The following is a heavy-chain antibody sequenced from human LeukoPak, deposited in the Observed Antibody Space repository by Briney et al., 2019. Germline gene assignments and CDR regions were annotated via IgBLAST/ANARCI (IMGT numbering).Heavy chain of an antibody. J-gene: IGHJ4*02. D-gene: IGHD3-22*01. Sequence: KSSETLSLTCTVSGASISSGDYYWNWIRQHPGKGLEWIGYIYYSGSTQYNPSLKSRVTISVDTSKNQFSLKLSSVTAADTAVYYCARLTLGYDSGGYGNYFDYWGQGTLVTVSS. V-gene: IGHV4-31*03. CDR3: ARLTLGYDSGGYGNYFDY. CDR1: GASISSGDYY. CDR2: IYYSGST.